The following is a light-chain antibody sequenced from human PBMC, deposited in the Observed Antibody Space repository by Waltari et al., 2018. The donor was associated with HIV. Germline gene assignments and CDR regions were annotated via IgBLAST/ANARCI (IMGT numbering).Light chain of an antibody. CDR2: GAS. CDR3: QQYGSSPFN. Sequence: EIVLTQSPGTLSLSPGDRATLSCRASQSVSSNFLAWSQQKHGQAPRLLIYGASSRATGIPDRFSGSGYGTDFTLTISRLEAEDFAVYHCQQYGSSPFNFGPGTKVDFK. J-gene: IGKJ3*01. V-gene: IGKV3-20*01. CDR1: QSVSSNF.